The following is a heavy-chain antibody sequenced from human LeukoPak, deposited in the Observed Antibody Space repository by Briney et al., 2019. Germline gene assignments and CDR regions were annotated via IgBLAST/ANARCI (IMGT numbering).Heavy chain of an antibody. J-gene: IGHJ4*02. V-gene: IGHV4-59*01. CDR3: ASHYYDSAHFDY. D-gene: IGHD3-22*01. CDR1: GGSISSYY. CDR2: IYYSGST. Sequence: SETLSLTCTVSGGSISSYYWSWIRQPPGKGVEWIGYIYYSGSTNYNPSLKSRVTISVDTSKNQFSLKLSSVTAADTAVYYCASHYYDSAHFDYWGQGTLVTVSS.